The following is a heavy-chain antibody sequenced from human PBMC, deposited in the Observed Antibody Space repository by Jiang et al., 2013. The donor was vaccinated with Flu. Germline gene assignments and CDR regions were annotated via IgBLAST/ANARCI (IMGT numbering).Heavy chain of an antibody. Sequence: CKASGYTFTYYYMHWVRQAPGQGLEWMGMINPHVVVQQSYAQKFQGRVTMTRDASTSTVYMELSSLRSDDTAVFYCARDRSIRGIISYYFDQWGQGTLVTVSS. CDR3: ARDRSIRGIISYYFDQ. D-gene: IGHD3-10*01. CDR2: INPHVVVQ. J-gene: IGHJ4*02. V-gene: IGHV1-46*01. CDR1: GYTFTYYY.